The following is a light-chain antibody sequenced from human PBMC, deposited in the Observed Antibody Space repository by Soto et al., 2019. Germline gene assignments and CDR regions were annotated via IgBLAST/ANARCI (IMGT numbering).Light chain of an antibody. CDR2: SSY. J-gene: IGLJ2*01. CDR3: AVWDDSLNAVV. V-gene: IGLV1-44*01. CDR1: SSNIGRNA. Sequence: QTVVTQPPSASGTPGQRVTISCSGSSSNIGRNAVNWYQQLPGAAPTLLIYSSYQRPSGVPDRFSGSKSGTSGSLAIRGLQAADEAAYYCAVWDDSLNAVVFGGGTKVIVL.